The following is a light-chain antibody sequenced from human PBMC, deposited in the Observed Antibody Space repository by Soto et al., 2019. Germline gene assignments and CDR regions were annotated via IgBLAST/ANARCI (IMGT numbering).Light chain of an antibody. V-gene: IGLV7-46*01. CDR3: LLSYSGAWV. Sequence: QTVVTQEPSLTVSPGGTVTVTCGSSTGAVTSGHWPYWFQQKPGQAPRTLIYDINNKHSWTPARFSGSLLGGKAALTLSGAQPEDEAEYYCLLSYSGAWVFVGGTKLTVL. J-gene: IGLJ3*02. CDR2: DIN. CDR1: TGAVTSGHW.